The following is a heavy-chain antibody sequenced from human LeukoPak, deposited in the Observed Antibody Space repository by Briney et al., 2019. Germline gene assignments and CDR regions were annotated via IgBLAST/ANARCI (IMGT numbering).Heavy chain of an antibody. J-gene: IGHJ4*02. CDR1: GFTFSSYG. D-gene: IGHD2-2*01. V-gene: IGHV3-23*01. CDR2: ISGSGGST. Sequence: PGGSLRLSCAASGFTFSSYGMIWVRQASGKGLEWVSAISGSGGSTYYADSVKGRFTISRDNSKNTLYLQMNSLRAEDTAVYYCAKVRIYCSSTSCSKRANFDYWGQGTLVTVSS. CDR3: AKVRIYCSSTSCSKRANFDY.